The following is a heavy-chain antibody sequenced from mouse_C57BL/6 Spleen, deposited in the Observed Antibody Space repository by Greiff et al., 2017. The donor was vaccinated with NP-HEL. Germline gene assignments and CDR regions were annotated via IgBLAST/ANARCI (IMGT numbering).Heavy chain of an antibody. CDR1: GFTFNTYA. D-gene: IGHD2-5*01. J-gene: IGHJ4*01. CDR2: IRSKSSNYAT. V-gene: IGHV10-3*01. Sequence: EVQGVESGGGLVQPKGSLKLSCAASGFTFNTYAMHWVRQAPGKGLEWVARIRSKSSNYATYYADSVKDRFTISRDDSQSMLYLQMNNLKTEDTAMYYCVRSGYSNFLYAMDYWGQGTSVTVSS. CDR3: VRSGYSNFLYAMDY.